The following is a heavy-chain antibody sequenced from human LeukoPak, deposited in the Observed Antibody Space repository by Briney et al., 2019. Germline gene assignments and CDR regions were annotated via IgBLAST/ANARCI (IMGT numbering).Heavy chain of an antibody. CDR2: INSDGSST. V-gene: IGHV3-74*01. CDR3: AELGITMIGCV. D-gene: IGHD3-10*02. CDR1: GFTFSSYW. J-gene: IGHJ6*04. Sequence: GGSLRLSCAASGFTFSSYWMHWVRQAPGKGLVWVSRINSDGSSTTYADSVKGRFTISRDNAKNSLYLQMNSLRAEDTAVYYCAELGITMIGCVWGKGTTVTISS.